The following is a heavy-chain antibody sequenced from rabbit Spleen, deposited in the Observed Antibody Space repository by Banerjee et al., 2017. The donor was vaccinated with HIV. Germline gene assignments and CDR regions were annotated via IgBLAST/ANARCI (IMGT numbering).Heavy chain of an antibody. CDR3: VRDAGAALYGYVDLNL. Sequence: QQLEESGRRLVKPGGDLPLFGKASGFDFRSYCLSWVRQGPEKGLEWIGYIDPIFHSAIYANWVNGRFTISSHNAQNTLSLQLNSLTVADTATYFCVRDAGAALYGYVDLNLWGPGTLVTVS. CDR1: GFDFRSYC. D-gene: IGHD6-1*01. V-gene: IGHV1S7*01. CDR2: IDPIFHSA. J-gene: IGHJ4*01.